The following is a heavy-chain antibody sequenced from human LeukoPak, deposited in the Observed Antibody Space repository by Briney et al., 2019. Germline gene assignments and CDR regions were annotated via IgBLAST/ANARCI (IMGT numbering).Heavy chain of an antibody. J-gene: IGHJ4*02. CDR2: ISGSGGST. CDR1: GFTFSSYA. D-gene: IGHD3-10*01. CDR3: AKVSGGSGSY. Sequence: GGSLRLSCAASGFTFSSYAMSWVPQAPGKGLEWVSAISGSGGSTYYADPVKGRFTISRDNSKNTLYLQMNSLRAEDTAVYYCAKVSGGSGSYWGQGTLVTVSS. V-gene: IGHV3-23*01.